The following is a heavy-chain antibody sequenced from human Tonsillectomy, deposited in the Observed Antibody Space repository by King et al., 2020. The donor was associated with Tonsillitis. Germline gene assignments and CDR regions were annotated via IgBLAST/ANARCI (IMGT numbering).Heavy chain of an antibody. CDR3: AKDGWTVTTSGVMIDY. J-gene: IGHJ4*02. CDR2: IRYDGNNK. CDR1: GFTFSNYG. Sequence: VQLVESGGGVVQPGGSLRLSCAASGFTFSNYGMHWVRQAPGKGLEWVAFIRYDGNNKYSADSVKGRFTISRDNSKNTLYLQMNSLTTEDTAVYYCAKDGWTVTTSGVMIDYWGQGTLVTVSS. D-gene: IGHD4-17*01. V-gene: IGHV3-30*02.